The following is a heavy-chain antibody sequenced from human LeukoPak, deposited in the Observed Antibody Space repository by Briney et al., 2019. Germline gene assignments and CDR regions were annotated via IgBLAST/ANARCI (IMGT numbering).Heavy chain of an antibody. CDR1: GHSLNSGSYY. D-gene: IGHD1-26*01. CDR2: IYYNRST. J-gene: IGHJ4*02. CDR3: ARMEAWVGYTTGPRGFDY. Sequence: SETLSLTCSLSGHSLNSGSYYWSWIRQPPGEGRECMGYIYYNRSTNYNRSLESRVTISLDKSKNQFSLKVNAVTAADTAVYYCARMEAWVGYTTGPRGFDYWGQGTLVTVTS. V-gene: IGHV4-61*01.